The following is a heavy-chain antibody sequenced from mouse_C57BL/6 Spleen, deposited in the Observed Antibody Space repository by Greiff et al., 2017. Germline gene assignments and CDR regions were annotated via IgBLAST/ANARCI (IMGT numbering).Heavy chain of an antibody. D-gene: IGHD1-1*01. CDR3: ARHRITTVVGRGFAY. Sequence: EVKLMESGGDLVKPGGSLKLSCAASGFTFSSYGMSWVRQTPDKRLEWVATISSGGSYTYYPDSVKGRFTISRDNAKNTLYLQMNSLKSEVTAMYYCARHRITTVVGRGFAYWGQGTLVTVSA. J-gene: IGHJ3*01. CDR1: GFTFSSYG. V-gene: IGHV5-6*01. CDR2: ISSGGSYT.